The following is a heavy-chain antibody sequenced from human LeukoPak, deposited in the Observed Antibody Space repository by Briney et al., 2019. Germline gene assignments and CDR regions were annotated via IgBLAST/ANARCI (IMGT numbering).Heavy chain of an antibody. CDR3: AKRDGRYFDS. CDR1: GFTFSSYS. Sequence: GGSLRLSCAASGFTFSSYSMNWVRQAPGKGLEWLGSSAQHADSVKGRFTISRDNSNNTLFLQMNSLRAEDTAVYFCAKRDGRYFDSWGQGTLVTVSS. J-gene: IGHJ4*02. V-gene: IGHV3-23*01. CDR2: SSA. D-gene: IGHD5-24*01.